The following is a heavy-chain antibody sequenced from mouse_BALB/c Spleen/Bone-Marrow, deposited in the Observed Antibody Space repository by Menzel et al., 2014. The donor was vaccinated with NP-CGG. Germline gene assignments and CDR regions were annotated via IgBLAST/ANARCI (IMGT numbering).Heavy chain of an antibody. J-gene: IGHJ4*01. V-gene: IGHV1-4*02. CDR2: IDPSNTYT. CDR1: GYTFTSYT. CDR3: ARYYYAMDY. Sequence: QVQLKESGAELARPGASVKMSCKASGYTFTSYTMHWVKQRPGQGLEWIGYIDPSNTYTDYNQKFRDKTTLTADKSSSTAYMQLTSLTSEDSAVYYCARYYYAMDYWGQGTSVTVSS.